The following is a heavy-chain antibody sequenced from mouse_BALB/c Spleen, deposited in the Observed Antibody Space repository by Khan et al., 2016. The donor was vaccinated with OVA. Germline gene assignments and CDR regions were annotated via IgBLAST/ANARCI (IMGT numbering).Heavy chain of an antibody. J-gene: IGHJ1*01. CDR1: GFTFSSYA. D-gene: IGHD1-1*01. CDR2: ISSGGSYT. V-gene: IGHV5-9-3*01. CDR3: ARPPITTVVATSYWFFDV. Sequence: EVQGVESGGGLVQPGGSLKLSCAASGFTFSSYAMSWVRQTPEKRLEWVATISSGGSYTYYPDSVKGRFTISRDNAKNTLYLQMSSLRSEDTAMYYCARPPITTVVATSYWFFDVWGAGTTVTVSS.